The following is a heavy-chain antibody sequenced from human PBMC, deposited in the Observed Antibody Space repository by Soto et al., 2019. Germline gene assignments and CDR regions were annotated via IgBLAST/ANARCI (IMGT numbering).Heavy chain of an antibody. CDR1: GFTFSSYE. Sequence: GGSLRLSCAASGFTFSSYEMNWVRQAPGKGLEWVSYISSSGSTIYYADSVKGRFTISRDNAKNSLYLQMNSLRAEDTAVYDGARDFQYSSSWYAFDSWGQGTMVTVSS. CDR3: ARDFQYSSSWYAFDS. V-gene: IGHV3-48*03. CDR2: ISSSGSTI. D-gene: IGHD6-13*01. J-gene: IGHJ3*02.